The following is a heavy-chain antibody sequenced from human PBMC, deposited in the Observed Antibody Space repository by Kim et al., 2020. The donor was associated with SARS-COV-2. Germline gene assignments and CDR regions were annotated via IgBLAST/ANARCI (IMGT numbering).Heavy chain of an antibody. D-gene: IGHD2-21*01. CDR1: GFTFDDYA. V-gene: IGHV3-9*01. CDR3: AKAKNPVAYYYYGMDV. J-gene: IGHJ6*01. Sequence: GGSLRLSCAASGFTFDDYAMHWVRQAPGKCLEWVSGISWNSGSIGYADSVKGRFTISRDNAKNSLYLQMNSLRAEDTALYYCAKAKNPVAYYYYGMDVWG. CDR2: ISWNSGSI.